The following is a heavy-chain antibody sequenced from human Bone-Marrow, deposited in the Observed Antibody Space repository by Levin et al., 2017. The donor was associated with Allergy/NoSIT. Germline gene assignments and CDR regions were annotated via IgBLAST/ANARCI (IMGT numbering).Heavy chain of an antibody. CDR1: GGTFSSYA. J-gene: IGHJ6*03. CDR2: IIPILGIA. D-gene: IGHD2-2*01. Sequence: SVKVSCKASGGTFSSYAISWVRQAPGQGLEWMGRIIPILGIANYAQKFQGRVTITADKSTSTAYMELSSLRSEDTAVYYCARARCSSTSCYVDYYYYYMDVWGKGTTVTVSS. CDR3: ARARCSSTSCYVDYYYYYMDV. V-gene: IGHV1-69*04.